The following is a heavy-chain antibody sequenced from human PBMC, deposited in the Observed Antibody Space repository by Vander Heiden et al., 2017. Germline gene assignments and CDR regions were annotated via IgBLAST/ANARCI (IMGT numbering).Heavy chain of an antibody. D-gene: IGHD6-6*01. CDR1: GFTFSSYA. J-gene: IGHJ4*02. CDR3: ARLAGGSSSTGVDY. V-gene: IGHV3-30-3*01. CDR2: ISYDGSNK. Sequence: QVQLVESGGGVVQPGRSLRLSWAASGFTFSSYAMHWVRQAPGKGLEWVAVISYDGSNKYYADSVKGRFTISRDNSKNTLYLQMNSLRAEDTAVYYCARLAGGSSSTGVDYWGQGTLVTVSS.